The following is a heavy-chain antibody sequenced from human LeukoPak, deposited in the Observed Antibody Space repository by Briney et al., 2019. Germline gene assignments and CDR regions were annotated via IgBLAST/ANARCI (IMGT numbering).Heavy chain of an antibody. CDR2: INPNSGGT. CDR1: GYTFTGYY. V-gene: IGHV1-2*02. J-gene: IGHJ4*02. Sequence: GASVKVSCKASGYTFTGYYMHWVRQAPGQGLEWMGWINPNSGGTNYAQKFQGRVTMTRDTSISTAYMELSRLRSDDTAVYYCARAGPTFRGVIMDPSDYWGQGTLVTVSS. D-gene: IGHD3-10*01. CDR3: ARAGPTFRGVIMDPSDY.